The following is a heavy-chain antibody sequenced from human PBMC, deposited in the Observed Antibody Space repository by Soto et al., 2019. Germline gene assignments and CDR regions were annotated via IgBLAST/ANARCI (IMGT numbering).Heavy chain of an antibody. D-gene: IGHD3-3*01. J-gene: IGHJ4*02. CDR1: GGSISSYY. CDR3: ARVAGYDTWNGYFPLPLFDY. Sequence: PSETLSLTCTVSGGSISSYYWSWIRQPPGKGLEWIGYIYYSGSTNYNPSLKSRVTISVDTSKNQFSLKLSSVTDADTAVYYCARVAGYDTWNGYFPLPLFDYWGQGKLVNVSS. CDR2: IYYSGST. V-gene: IGHV4-59*12.